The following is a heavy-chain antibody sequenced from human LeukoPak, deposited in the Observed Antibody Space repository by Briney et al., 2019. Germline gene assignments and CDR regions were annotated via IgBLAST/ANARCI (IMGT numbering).Heavy chain of an antibody. CDR2: ISYDGSNK. D-gene: IGHD1-26*01. V-gene: IGHV3-30-3*01. CDR1: GFTFSSYA. Sequence: PGRSLRLSCAASGFTFSSYAMHWVRQAPGKGLEWVAVISYDGSNKYYADSVKGRFTISRDNSKNTLYLQMNSLRAEDTAVYYCARDRGTYRPIDYWGQGTLVTVSS. J-gene: IGHJ4*02. CDR3: ARDRGTYRPIDY.